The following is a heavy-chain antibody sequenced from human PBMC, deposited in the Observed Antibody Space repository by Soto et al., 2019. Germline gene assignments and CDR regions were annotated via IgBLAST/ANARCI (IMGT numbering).Heavy chain of an antibody. Sequence: GESLKISCAASGFTFSNAWMSWVRQAPGKGLEWVGRIKSKTDGGTTDYAAPVKGRFTISRDDSKNTLYLQMNSLKTEDTAVYYCTTDSPYSGSYAHARPYYFDYWGQGTLVTVSS. J-gene: IGHJ4*02. D-gene: IGHD1-26*01. V-gene: IGHV3-15*01. CDR1: GFTFSNAW. CDR3: TTDSPYSGSYAHARPYYFDY. CDR2: IKSKTDGGTT.